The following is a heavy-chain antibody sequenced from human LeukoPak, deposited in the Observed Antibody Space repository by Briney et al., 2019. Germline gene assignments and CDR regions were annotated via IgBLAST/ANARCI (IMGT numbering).Heavy chain of an antibody. J-gene: IGHJ3*02. D-gene: IGHD3-10*02. CDR1: GFTFDDYA. CDR2: ISWNSGSI. V-gene: IGHV3-9*03. CDR3: AKENGRVFSGSYHPEYAFDI. Sequence: GGSLRLSCAASGFTFDDYAMHWVRQAPGKGLEWVSGISWNSGSIGYADSVKGRFTISRYNAKNSLYLQMNSLRAEDMALYYCAKENGRVFSGSYHPEYAFDIWGQGTMVTVSS.